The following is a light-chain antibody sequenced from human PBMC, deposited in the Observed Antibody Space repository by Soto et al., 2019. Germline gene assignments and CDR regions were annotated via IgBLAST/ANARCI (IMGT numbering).Light chain of an antibody. CDR1: SSDVGGYNY. V-gene: IGLV2-8*01. J-gene: IGLJ1*01. CDR2: EVS. Sequence: QSVLTQPPSASGSPGQSVTISCTGTSSDVGGYNYVSWYQQHPGKAPKFMIYEVSKRPSGVPDRFSGSKSGNTASLTVSGLQAEDEADYCCSSYAGSNNYVFGTGTKVTVL. CDR3: SSYAGSNNYV.